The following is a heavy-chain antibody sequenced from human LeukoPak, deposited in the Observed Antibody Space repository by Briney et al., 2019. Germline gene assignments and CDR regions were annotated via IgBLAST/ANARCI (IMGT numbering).Heavy chain of an antibody. D-gene: IGHD6-13*01. CDR1: GFTFSNHA. J-gene: IGHJ3*02. CDR3: ASAGYTSSSGRAFDI. CDR2: ISESGSRT. Sequence: GGSLRLSCAASGFTFSNHAMTWVRQAPGKGLEWVSAISESGSRTYHGDSVKGRFTISRDNSKNTLYLRMNSLRAEDTAVYYCASAGYTSSSGRAFDIWGQGTMVTVSS. V-gene: IGHV3-23*01.